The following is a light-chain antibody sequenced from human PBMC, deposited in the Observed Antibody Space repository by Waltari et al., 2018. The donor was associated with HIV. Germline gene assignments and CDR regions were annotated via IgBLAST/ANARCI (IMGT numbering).Light chain of an antibody. V-gene: IGLV2-14*03. CDR3: CSYTSSDTWV. CDR1: GKDLGAYDY. CDR2: DVS. Sequence: QSALTQPASVSGSPGQSVTVSCSGSGKDLGAYDYVSWFQQHPDKAPQLIIFDVSKRPSGISDRFSASKSGNTASLIISGLQPEDEADYFCCSYTSSDTWVFGGGTKVTVL. J-gene: IGLJ3*02.